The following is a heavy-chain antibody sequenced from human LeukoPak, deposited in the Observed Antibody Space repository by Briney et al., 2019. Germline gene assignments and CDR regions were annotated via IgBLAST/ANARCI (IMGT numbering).Heavy chain of an antibody. J-gene: IGHJ4*02. V-gene: IGHV3-30*02. CDR2: IRYDGSHN. Sequence: GGSLRLSCAVSGFTFTNYGMLWVRQAPGKGLEWVAFIRYDGSHNYYADSVKGRFTISRDISKNTLFLQMNSLRREDTAVYYCAKDKGGARIYFDSWGQGTLVTVSS. CDR1: GFTFTNYG. CDR3: AKDKGGARIYFDS. D-gene: IGHD1-26*01.